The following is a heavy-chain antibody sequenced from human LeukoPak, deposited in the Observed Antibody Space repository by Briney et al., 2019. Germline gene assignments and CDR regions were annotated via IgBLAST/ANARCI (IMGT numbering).Heavy chain of an antibody. D-gene: IGHD1-26*01. V-gene: IGHV4-59*08. CDR2: ICYNGST. Sequence: SETLSLTCAVSGGSISRYYRSWIRQPPGKGLEWVGDICYNGSTNYNPSLKSRVTISVDTAKTQLSLKLPSVTAADTSVYYWARQDRGTYVNSLDIWGQGTVVTVSS. J-gene: IGHJ3*02. CDR3: ARQDRGTYVNSLDI. CDR1: GGSISRYY.